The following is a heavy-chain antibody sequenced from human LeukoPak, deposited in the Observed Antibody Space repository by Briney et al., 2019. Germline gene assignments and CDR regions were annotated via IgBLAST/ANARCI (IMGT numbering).Heavy chain of an antibody. CDR3: ARRRIAAAGTLMDP. V-gene: IGHV3-30*09. D-gene: IGHD6-13*01. CDR2: IANDGRDK. J-gene: IGHJ5*02. Sequence: GRSLRLSCAASGFTFSNCAMHWVRQAPGKGLEWGAVIANDGRDKHYADSVRGRFAISRDNSKSTLFLQMNSLRAEDTAVYYCARRRIAAAGTLMDPWGQGTLVTVSS. CDR1: GFTFSNCA.